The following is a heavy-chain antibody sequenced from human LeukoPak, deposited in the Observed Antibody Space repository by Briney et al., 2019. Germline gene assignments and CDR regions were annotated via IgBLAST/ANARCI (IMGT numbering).Heavy chain of an antibody. V-gene: IGHV1-18*04. J-gene: IGHJ4*02. Sequence: ASVKDSCNAAGYTCSSYSMNWVRRAPGQGLEWMGWISPSNGDTSYAQKVQDRVTMTTDTSTTTVYMELRSLTSDDTAIYYCARDSGWELTHFFFYEWEQGSLVTVSS. CDR3: ARDSGWELTHFFFYE. CDR1: GYTCSSYS. CDR2: ISPSNGDT. D-gene: IGHD1-7*01.